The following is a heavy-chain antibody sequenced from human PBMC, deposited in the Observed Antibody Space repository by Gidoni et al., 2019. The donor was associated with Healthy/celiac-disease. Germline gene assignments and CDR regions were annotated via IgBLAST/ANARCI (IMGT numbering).Heavy chain of an antibody. Sequence: EVHLLESGGGLVNPGASLYLSCQASGSTFRSYSMNWVRQAQGKQLEWVSSISSSSSYIYYADSVKGRFTISRDNAKNSLYLQMNSLRAEDTAVYYCAPTVVTPNDYWAREPWSPSPQ. D-gene: IGHD4-17*01. V-gene: IGHV3-21*01. CDR2: ISSSSSYI. CDR3: APTVVTPNDY. CDR1: GSTFRSYS. J-gene: IGHJ4*02.